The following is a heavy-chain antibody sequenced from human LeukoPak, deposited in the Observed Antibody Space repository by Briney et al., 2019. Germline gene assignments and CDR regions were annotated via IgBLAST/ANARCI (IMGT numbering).Heavy chain of an antibody. CDR1: GFTFSSYG. CDR3: AKDQTAFGIAAAGSLIGY. Sequence: PGRSLRLSCAASGFTFSSYGMHWVRQAPGKGLEWVAVIWYDRSDKYYADSAKGRFTISRDNSRNTLYLQMNSLRAEDTAVYYCAKDQTAFGIAAAGSLIGYWGQGTLVTVSS. J-gene: IGHJ4*02. CDR2: IWYDRSDK. V-gene: IGHV3-33*06. D-gene: IGHD6-13*01.